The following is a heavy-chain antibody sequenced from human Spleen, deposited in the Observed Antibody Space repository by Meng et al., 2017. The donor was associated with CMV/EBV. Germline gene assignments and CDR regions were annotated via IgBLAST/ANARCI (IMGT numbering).Heavy chain of an antibody. CDR2: FYTRGST. CDR1: GRSIRSYY. V-gene: IGHV4-4*07. J-gene: IGHJ4*02. D-gene: IGHD3-16*01. CDR3: ARYLLGAHFDY. Sequence: VPGPGRVNTSATLSLTGIGFGRSIRSYYWCWFRQPAGKGWEWIGRFYTRGSTNYNPSLNSRVTMSVDTSKNQFTLKLSSVTAADTAVYYCARYLLGAHFDYWGQGTLVTVSS.